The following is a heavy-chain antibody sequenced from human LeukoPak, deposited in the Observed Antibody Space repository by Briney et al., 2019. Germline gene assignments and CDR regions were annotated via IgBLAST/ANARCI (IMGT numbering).Heavy chain of an antibody. V-gene: IGHV4-59*01. CDR3: ARFQYKAAFDI. Sequence: SETLSLTCTVSGGSISSYYWGWIRQPPGKGLEWIGYIYYSGSTNYNPSLKNRVTMSVDTSKNQFSLKLNSVTAAATAVYYCARFQYKAAFDIWGQGTMVTVSS. CDR1: GGSISSYY. D-gene: IGHD1-1*01. J-gene: IGHJ3*02. CDR2: IYYSGST.